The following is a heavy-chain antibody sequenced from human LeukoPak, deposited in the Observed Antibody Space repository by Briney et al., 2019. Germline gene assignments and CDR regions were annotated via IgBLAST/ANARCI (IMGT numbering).Heavy chain of an antibody. V-gene: IGHV1-18*01. CDR1: GYTFTSYG. CDR3: ARGKYYDILMGLNN. CDR2: ISAYNGNT. Sequence: ASVKVSCKASGYTFTSYGISWVRQAPGQGLEWMGWISAYNGNTNYAQKLQGGVTMTTDTSTSTAYMELRSLRSDDTAVYYCARGKYYDILMGLNNWGQGTLVTVSS. D-gene: IGHD3-9*01. J-gene: IGHJ4*02.